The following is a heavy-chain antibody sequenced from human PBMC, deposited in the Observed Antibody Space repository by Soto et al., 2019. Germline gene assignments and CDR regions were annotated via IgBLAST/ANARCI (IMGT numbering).Heavy chain of an antibody. V-gene: IGHV4-59*01. D-gene: IGHD5-12*01. CDR3: AREIDGYNSYYFDY. Sequence: PSETLSLTCTVSGGSIISYYWSWIRQPPGKGLEWIGYIYYSGSTNYNPSLKSRVTISVDTSKNQFSLKLSSVTAADTAVYYCAREIDGYNSYYFDYWGQGTLVTVSS. J-gene: IGHJ4*02. CDR2: IYYSGST. CDR1: GGSIISYY.